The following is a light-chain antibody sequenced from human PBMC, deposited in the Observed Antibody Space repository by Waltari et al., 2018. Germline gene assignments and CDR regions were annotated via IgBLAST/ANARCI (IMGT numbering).Light chain of an antibody. CDR3: QQYNNWPLT. CDR2: GAS. J-gene: IGKJ4*01. CDR1: RSVNSN. V-gene: IGKV3-15*01. Sequence: EVVLTQSPDTLSVSPGDRATLSCRTSRSVNSNLAWYQHKPGQAPRLLMYGASTRPTGIPARFSGSESGTEFTLTITSLQSEDFAVYYCQQYNNWPLTFGGGTKVEI.